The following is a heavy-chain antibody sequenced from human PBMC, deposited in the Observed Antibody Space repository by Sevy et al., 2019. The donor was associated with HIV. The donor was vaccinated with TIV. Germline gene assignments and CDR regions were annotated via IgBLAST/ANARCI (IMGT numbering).Heavy chain of an antibody. V-gene: IGHV4-39*01. Sequence: SETLSLTCTVSGASINKSSYFWGWIRQSPGTGLEWIGIIYYSGTTFYNPSLGSRVTISVDTSKNQISLRLRSVTAADTAVYYCARRGGYCGSDCYSRWFDPWGQGTLVTVSS. J-gene: IGHJ5*02. CDR1: GASINKSSYF. D-gene: IGHD2-21*02. CDR3: ARRGGYCGSDCYSRWFDP. CDR2: IYYSGTT.